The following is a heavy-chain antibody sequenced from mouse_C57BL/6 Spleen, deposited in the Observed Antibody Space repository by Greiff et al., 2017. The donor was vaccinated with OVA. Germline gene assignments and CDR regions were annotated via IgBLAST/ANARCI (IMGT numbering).Heavy chain of an antibody. CDR3: ARISGRDYAMDY. V-gene: IGHV1-80*01. Sequence: QVQLQQSGAELVKPGASVKISCKASGYAFSSYWMNWVKQRPGKGLEWIGQIYPGDGDTNYNGKFKGKATLTADKSSSTAYMQLSSLTSEDSAVYFCARISGRDYAMDYWGQGTSVTVSS. CDR2: IYPGDGDT. CDR1: GYAFSSYW. J-gene: IGHJ4*01.